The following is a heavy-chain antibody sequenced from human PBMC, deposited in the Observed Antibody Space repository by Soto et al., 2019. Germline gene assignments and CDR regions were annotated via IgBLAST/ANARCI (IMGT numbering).Heavy chain of an antibody. V-gene: IGHV3-23*01. CDR2: INKNGGST. D-gene: IGHD3-3*01. CDR3: AKRPSYDFVN. Sequence: EVQLLESGGGLVQPGGSLRLSCAASGFTFSTYAMSWVHQAPGKGLEWVSSINKNGGSTVYADSVKGRFTISRDNSKDTLFLQMNILRAEDTALYYCAKRPSYDFVNWGQGTLVTVSS. J-gene: IGHJ4*02. CDR1: GFTFSTYA.